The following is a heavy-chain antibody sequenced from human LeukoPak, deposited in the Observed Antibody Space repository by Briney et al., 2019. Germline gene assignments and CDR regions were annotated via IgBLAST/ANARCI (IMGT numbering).Heavy chain of an antibody. V-gene: IGHV4-39*07. Sequence: SETLSLTCTVSGGSISSSSYYWSWIRQPPGKGLEWIGEINHSGSTNYNPSLKSRVTISVDTSKNQFSLKLSSVTAADTAVYYCARLSNYDFWSGSKPRGYFQHWGQGTLVTVSS. J-gene: IGHJ1*01. CDR3: ARLSNYDFWSGSKPRGYFQH. CDR2: INHSGST. D-gene: IGHD3-3*01. CDR1: GGSISSSSYY.